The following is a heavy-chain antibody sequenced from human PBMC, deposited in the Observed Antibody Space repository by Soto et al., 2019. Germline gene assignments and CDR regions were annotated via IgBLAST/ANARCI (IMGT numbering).Heavy chain of an antibody. CDR3: ARSIVVVTALDY. D-gene: IGHD2-21*02. V-gene: IGHV1-3*01. Sequence: GASVKVSCKASGFTFSSSGIHWVRQARGQRLEWMGWIVAGSGNTKYSQKFQDRVTITRDTSASTAYMELSSLRSEDTAVYYCARSIVVVTALDYWGQGTLVTVSS. J-gene: IGHJ4*02. CDR2: IVAGSGNT. CDR1: GFTFSSSG.